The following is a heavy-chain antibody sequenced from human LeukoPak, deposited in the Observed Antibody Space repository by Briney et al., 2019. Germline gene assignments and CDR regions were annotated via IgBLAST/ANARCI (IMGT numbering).Heavy chain of an antibody. V-gene: IGHV4-59*08. CDR1: GGSISSYY. CDR2: IYYSGST. D-gene: IGHD3-22*01. Sequence: SETLSLTCTVSGGSISSYYWSWIRQPPGKGLEWIGYIYYSGSTNYNPSLKSRVTISVDKSKNQFSLKLSSVTAADKAMYYCARHWDSSAYLNWFDPWGQGTLVSVSS. J-gene: IGHJ5*02. CDR3: ARHWDSSAYLNWFDP.